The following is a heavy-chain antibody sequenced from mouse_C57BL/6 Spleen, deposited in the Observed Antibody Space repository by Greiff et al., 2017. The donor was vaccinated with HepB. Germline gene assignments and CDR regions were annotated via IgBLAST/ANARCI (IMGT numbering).Heavy chain of an antibody. J-gene: IGHJ2*01. CDR2: IYPGSGNT. CDR1: GYTFTDYY. CDR3: ARSYGNTYFDY. V-gene: IGHV1-84*01. Sequence: QVQLKESGPELVKPGASVKISCKASGYTFTDYYINWVKQRPGQGLEWLGWIYPGSGNTKYNEKFKGKATLTVDTSSSTAYMQLSSLTSEDSAVYFCARSYGNTYFDYWGQGTTLTVSS. D-gene: IGHD2-1*01.